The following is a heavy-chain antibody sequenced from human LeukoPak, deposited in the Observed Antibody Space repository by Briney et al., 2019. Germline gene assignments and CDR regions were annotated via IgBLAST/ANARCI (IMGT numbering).Heavy chain of an antibody. CDR1: GFSFSSYE. Sequence: GWSLRLSCAASGFSFSSYEMNWVRQAPGKGLEWISYISPSGSSTSYTDSVKGRFTISRDNAKNSLYLQMNSLRTDDTAVYYCARDEVGATTEFDYWGQGTLVTVSS. CDR3: ARDEVGATTEFDY. J-gene: IGHJ4*02. D-gene: IGHD1-26*01. CDR2: ISPSGSST. V-gene: IGHV3-48*03.